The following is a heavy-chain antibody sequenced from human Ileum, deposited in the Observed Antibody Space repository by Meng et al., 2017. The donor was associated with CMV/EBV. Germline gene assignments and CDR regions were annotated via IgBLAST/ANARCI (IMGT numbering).Heavy chain of an antibody. Sequence: CAASGFTFSSYAMHWVRQAPGKGLEWVAVIPFDGNNEHYADSVKGRFTISRDNSKNTLYLQVNSLRPEDTGVYYCARGTGSGSWLIDSWGQGTLVTVSS. V-gene: IGHV3-30*04. D-gene: IGHD6-13*01. CDR2: IPFDGNNE. CDR1: GFTFSSYA. J-gene: IGHJ4*02. CDR3: ARGTGSGSWLIDS.